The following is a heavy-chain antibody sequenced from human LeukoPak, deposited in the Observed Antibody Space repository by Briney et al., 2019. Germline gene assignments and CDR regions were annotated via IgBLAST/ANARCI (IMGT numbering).Heavy chain of an antibody. CDR2: IIPILDVA. CDR3: TREGVYSPDGSGYHRDAFDI. CDR1: GNNFNSYV. Sequence: SVKVSCKASGNNFNSYVITWVRQAPGQGLEWVGRIIPILDVANSAQKFRGRVTITADKSTNTAHMELSSLTSEDTAVYYCTREGVYSPDGSGYHRDAFDIWGHGTLVIVSS. J-gene: IGHJ3*02. V-gene: IGHV1-69*04. D-gene: IGHD3-22*01.